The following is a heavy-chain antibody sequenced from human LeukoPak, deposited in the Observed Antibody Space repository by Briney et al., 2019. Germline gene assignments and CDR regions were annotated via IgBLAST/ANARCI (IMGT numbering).Heavy chain of an antibody. Sequence: GGSLRLSCAASGFTFSDYYMSWIRQAPGKGLEWVSYISSSGSTIYYADSVKGRFTISRDNAKNSLYLQMNSLRAEDTAVYYCARGPPATSKLGDSSGFDYWGQGTLVTVSS. CDR3: ARGPPATSKLGDSSGFDY. CDR2: ISSSGSTI. D-gene: IGHD2-21*01. CDR1: GFTFSDYY. J-gene: IGHJ4*02. V-gene: IGHV3-11*04.